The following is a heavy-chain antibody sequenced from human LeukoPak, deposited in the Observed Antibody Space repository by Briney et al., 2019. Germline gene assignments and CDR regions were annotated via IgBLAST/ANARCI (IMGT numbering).Heavy chain of an antibody. CDR3: ARLKYGNNYFGY. J-gene: IGHJ4*02. CDR1: GFSLSTSGMR. CDR2: IDWDDDK. Sequence: SGPALVKPTQTLTLTCTFSGFSLSTSGMRVSWIRQPPGKALEWLARIDWDDDKFYNSTLETRLTISKDTSKNQVVLTMTNMDPVDTATYYCARLKYGNNYFGYWGQGILVTVSS. D-gene: IGHD2/OR15-2a*01. V-gene: IGHV2-70*04.